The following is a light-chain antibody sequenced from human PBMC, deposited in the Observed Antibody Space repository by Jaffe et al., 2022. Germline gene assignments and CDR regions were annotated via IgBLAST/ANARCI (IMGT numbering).Light chain of an antibody. J-gene: IGKJ2*01. CDR1: QRVPRNY. Sequence: IVLTQSPGTLCLSPGERATLSCRASQRVPRNYLAWYQQKPGQAPRLLIYGASSRATGIPDRFSGSGSGTDFTLTISRLEPEDFAVYYCHQYGNSYTFGQGTKLEIK. CDR3: HQYGNSYT. V-gene: IGKV3-20*01. CDR2: GAS.